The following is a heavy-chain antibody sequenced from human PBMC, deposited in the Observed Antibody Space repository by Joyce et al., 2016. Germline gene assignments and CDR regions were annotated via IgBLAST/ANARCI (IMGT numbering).Heavy chain of an antibody. Sequence: EVQVVESGGGLVQPGRSLRLSCSTSGFTFGDYAMNWFRQAPGKGLEWVAVIRSKAVGGTTEYAASVKGRCTSSRDDSKGIAYLQMDGLQIEDTAVYYCTRSMFGSNWFDPWGQGALVTVSS. V-gene: IGHV3-49*03. D-gene: IGHD3-3*01. CDR3: TRSMFGSNWFDP. CDR1: GFTFGDYA. J-gene: IGHJ5*02. CDR2: IRSKAVGGTT.